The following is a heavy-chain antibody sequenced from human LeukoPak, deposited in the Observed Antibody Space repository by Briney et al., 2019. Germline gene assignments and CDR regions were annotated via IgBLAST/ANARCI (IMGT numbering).Heavy chain of an antibody. Sequence: PSETLSLTCAVYGGSFSGYYWSWIRQPPGKGLEWIGEINHSGSTNYNPSLKSRVTISVDTSKNQFSLKLNSVTAADTAVYYCARVNWGSYGAFDIWGQGTMVTVSS. D-gene: IGHD7-27*01. J-gene: IGHJ3*02. CDR1: GGSFSGYY. CDR2: INHSGST. CDR3: ARVNWGSYGAFDI. V-gene: IGHV4-34*01.